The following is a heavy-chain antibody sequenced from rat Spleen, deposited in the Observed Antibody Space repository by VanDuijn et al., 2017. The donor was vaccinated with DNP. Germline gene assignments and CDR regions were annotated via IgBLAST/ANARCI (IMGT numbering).Heavy chain of an antibody. V-gene: IGHV5-31*01. CDR1: GFTFNNYW. D-gene: IGHD1-1*01. J-gene: IGHJ2*01. Sequence: EVQLVESGGDLVQPGRSLKLSCVASGFTFNNYWMTWIRQVPGKGLEWVASITTSGGDTYYPDSVKGRFTVSRDNARNTLYLQMNSLRSEDTATYYCARHDYSGGGFDYWGQGVMVTVSS. CDR2: ITTSGGDT. CDR3: ARHDYSGGGFDY.